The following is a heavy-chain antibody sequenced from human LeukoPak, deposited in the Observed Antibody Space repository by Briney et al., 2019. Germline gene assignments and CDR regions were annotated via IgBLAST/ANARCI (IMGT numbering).Heavy chain of an antibody. CDR3: ARRIVVVPAAIGDAFDI. Sequence: SETLSLTCTVSGGSISSYYWSWIRQPPGKGLEWIGYIYYSGSTNYNPSLKSRVTISVDTSKNQFSLKLSSVTAADTAVYYCARRIVVVPAAIGDAFDIWGQGTMVTVSS. D-gene: IGHD2-2*01. J-gene: IGHJ3*02. V-gene: IGHV4-59*08. CDR2: IYYSGST. CDR1: GGSISSYY.